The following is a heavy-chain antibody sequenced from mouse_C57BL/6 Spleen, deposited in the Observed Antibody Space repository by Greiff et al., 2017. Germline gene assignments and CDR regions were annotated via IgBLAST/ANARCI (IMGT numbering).Heavy chain of an antibody. V-gene: IGHV1-66*01. CDR2: IYPGSGTT. D-gene: IGHD2-4*01. Sequence: QVQLQQSGPELVKPGASVKISCKASGYSFTSYYIHWVKQRPGQGLEWIGWIYPGSGTTKYNETFKGKATLTADTSSSTAYMQLSTLTSEDSAVYYCARSSYDYTTWFAYWGQGTLVTVSA. CDR1: GYSFTSYY. J-gene: IGHJ3*01. CDR3: ARSSYDYTTWFAY.